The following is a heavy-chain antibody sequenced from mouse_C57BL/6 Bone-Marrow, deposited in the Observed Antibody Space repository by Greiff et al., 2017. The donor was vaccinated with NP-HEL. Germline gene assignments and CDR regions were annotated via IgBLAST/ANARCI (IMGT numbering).Heavy chain of an antibody. CDR1: GYTFTDYY. J-gene: IGHJ2*01. CDR2: IYPGSGNT. CDR3: ASDTTVVEALDY. Sequence: VQLQQSGAELVRPGASVKLSCKASGYTFTDYYINWVKQRPGQGLEWIARIYPGSGNTYYNEKFKGKATLTAEKSSSTAYMQLSSLTSEDSAVYFCASDTTVVEALDYWGQGTTLTVSS. V-gene: IGHV1-76*01. D-gene: IGHD1-1*01.